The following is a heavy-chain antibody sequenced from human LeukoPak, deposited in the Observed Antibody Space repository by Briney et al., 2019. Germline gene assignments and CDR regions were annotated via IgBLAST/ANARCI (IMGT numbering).Heavy chain of an antibody. CDR3: ATSTGMAGGAAYFYGMDV. D-gene: IGHD6-13*01. CDR1: GGSITGYF. Sequence: SETLSLTCTVSGGSITGYFWSWVRQPPGKRPEWIAYIFYTGDTKYNPSLESRVTIFLDTSKNQFSLMLRSVTAADTAVYYCATSTGMAGGAAYFYGMDVWGQGTAVTVSS. V-gene: IGHV4-59*08. CDR2: IFYTGDT. J-gene: IGHJ6*02.